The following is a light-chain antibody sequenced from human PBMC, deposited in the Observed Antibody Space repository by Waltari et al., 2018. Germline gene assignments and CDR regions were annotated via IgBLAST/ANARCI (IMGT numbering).Light chain of an antibody. CDR3: PKYNGYRP. CDR2: KAS. J-gene: IGKJ1*01. CDR1: QSISTW. Sequence: IQMPHPPSTLSASVGDRVTITCRASQSISTWLAWYQQKPGKAPKLLIYKASTLESGVPSRFSGSGSVTEVTLTSSSRQPDDFATGHCPKYNGYRPFGQGTKVEIK. V-gene: IGKV1-5*03.